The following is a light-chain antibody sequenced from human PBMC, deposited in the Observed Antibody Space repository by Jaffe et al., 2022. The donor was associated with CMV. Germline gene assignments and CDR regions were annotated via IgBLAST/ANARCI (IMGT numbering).Light chain of an antibody. CDR2: GVS. CDR1: SSDVGDYDY. V-gene: IGLV2-14*03. Sequence: QSALTQPASVSGSPGQSITISCTGTSSDVGDYDYVSWYQQHPGKAPKLMIYGVSNRPSGVSHRFSGSKSGNTASLTISGLQAEDEADYYCSSYTSSSTWVFGGGTKLTVL. J-gene: IGLJ3*02. CDR3: SSYTSSSTWV.